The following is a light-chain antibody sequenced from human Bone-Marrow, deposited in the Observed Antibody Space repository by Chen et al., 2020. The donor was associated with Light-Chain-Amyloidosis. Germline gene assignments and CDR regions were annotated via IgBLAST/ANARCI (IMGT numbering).Light chain of an antibody. Sequence: QSVLTQPPSASGTPGQRVTISCSGSSSNIGSNTVNWYQQLPGTAPKLLIFSNKPRPSGVPDRFSGSQSGTSASLAISGLQSEDEADYYCAAWDDSLNGRWVFGGGTKLTVL. CDR3: AAWDDSLNGRWV. CDR1: SSNIGSNT. J-gene: IGLJ3*02. V-gene: IGLV1-44*01. CDR2: SNK.